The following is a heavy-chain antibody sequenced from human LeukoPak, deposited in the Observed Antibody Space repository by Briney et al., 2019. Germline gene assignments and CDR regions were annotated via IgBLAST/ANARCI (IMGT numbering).Heavy chain of an antibody. J-gene: IGHJ2*01. D-gene: IGHD3-3*01. CDR2: IYYSGST. Sequence: PSETLSLTCTVSGGSISSSSYYWGWIRQPPGKGLEWIGSIYYSGSTYYNPSLKSRVTISVDTSKNQFSLKLSSVTAADTAVYHCARRHDFWSGLLGSFDLWGRGTLVTVSS. V-gene: IGHV4-39*01. CDR1: GGSISSSSYY. CDR3: ARRHDFWSGLLGSFDL.